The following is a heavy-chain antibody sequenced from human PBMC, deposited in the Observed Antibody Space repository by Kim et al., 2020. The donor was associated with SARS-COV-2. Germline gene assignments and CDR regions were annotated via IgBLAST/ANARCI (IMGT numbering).Heavy chain of an antibody. D-gene: IGHD2-2*01. V-gene: IGHV4-39*01. CDR1: GGSISSSSYY. Sequence: SETLSLTCTVSGGSISSSSYYWGWIRQPPGKGLEWIGSIYYSGSTYYNPSLKSRVTISVDTSKNQFSLKLSSVTAADTAVYYCARKSQLRHAFDIWGQGTMVTVSS. J-gene: IGHJ3*02. CDR2: IYYSGST. CDR3: ARKSQLRHAFDI.